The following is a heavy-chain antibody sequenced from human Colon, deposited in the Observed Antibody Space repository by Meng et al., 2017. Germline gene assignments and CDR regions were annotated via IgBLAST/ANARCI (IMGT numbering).Heavy chain of an antibody. J-gene: IGHJ4*02. V-gene: IGHV4-61*01. CDR2: VYFNGIT. CDR1: GGSVSNDTYY. D-gene: IGHD4-17*01. CDR3: ARVSGDFDECYFDS. Sequence: QVQLRQWGAGCLNPSQPLSLPCSVSGGSVSNDTYYWTWIRQPLGKGLEWLGYVYFNGITNYNPSLKSRVTMSVDTSKNQFSLQLRSVTAADTAFYYCARVSGDFDECYFDSWGQGTLVTVSS.